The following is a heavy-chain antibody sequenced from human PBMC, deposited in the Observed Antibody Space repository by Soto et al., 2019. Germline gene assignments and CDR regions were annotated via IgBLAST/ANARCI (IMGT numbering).Heavy chain of an antibody. CDR1: GFSFTNYW. CDR3: AKQENGRSLGDRFDY. D-gene: IGHD3-10*01. J-gene: IGHJ4*02. Sequence: EVQLVQSGAEVKKPGESLKISCKGSGFSFTNYWIGWVRQMPGKGLEWMGIIYPADSDARYSPSFQGQVTISADKSISTAYLQWSSLKASDTAMYYCAKQENGRSLGDRFDYWGQGTLVTVSS. V-gene: IGHV5-51*01. CDR2: IYPADSDA.